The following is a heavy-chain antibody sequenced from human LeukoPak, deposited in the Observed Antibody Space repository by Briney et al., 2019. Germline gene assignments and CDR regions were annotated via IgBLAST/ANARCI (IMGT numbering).Heavy chain of an antibody. Sequence: GSLRLSCAASGFTFSSYAMSWVRQAPGKGLEWVAVISYDGSNKYYADSVKGRFTISRDNSKNTLYLQMNSLRAEDTAVYYCARDRLGTLKSSLDYWGQGTLVTVSS. CDR3: ARDRLGTLKSSLDY. CDR2: ISYDGSNK. J-gene: IGHJ4*02. V-gene: IGHV3-30-3*01. D-gene: IGHD3-22*01. CDR1: GFTFSSYA.